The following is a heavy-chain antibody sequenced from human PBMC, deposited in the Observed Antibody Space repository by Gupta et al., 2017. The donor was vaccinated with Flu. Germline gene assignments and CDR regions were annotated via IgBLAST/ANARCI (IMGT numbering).Heavy chain of an antibody. Sequence: QFTWKESRPVLVKPTETLTLTCTVSGFSLNNAEVGVRLMRQPPGKALEWISHIFSTDEKSYSASLRNRLTITRDTSTSQVLLTKTNMDPLDTATYFCARISYYDIHLDYWGQGTLITVSS. D-gene: IGHD3-9*01. CDR1: GFSLNNAEVG. V-gene: IGHV2-26*01. CDR3: ARISYYDIHLDY. CDR2: IFSTDEK. J-gene: IGHJ4*02.